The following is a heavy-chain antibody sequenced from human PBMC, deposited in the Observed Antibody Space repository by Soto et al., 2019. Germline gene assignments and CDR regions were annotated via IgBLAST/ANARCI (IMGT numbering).Heavy chain of an antibody. V-gene: IGHV3-23*01. CDR3: ARDVLGSYDFWSGYFYLGGMAF. J-gene: IGHJ6*02. CDR2: ISGSGGST. CDR1: GFTFSSYA. Sequence: PGGSLRLSCAASGFTFSSYAMSWARQAPGKGLEWVSAISGSGGSTYYADSVKGRFTISRDNSKNTLYLQMNSLRADDTAVYYCARDVLGSYDFWSGYFYLGGMAFWGQGTTVTVSS. D-gene: IGHD3-3*01.